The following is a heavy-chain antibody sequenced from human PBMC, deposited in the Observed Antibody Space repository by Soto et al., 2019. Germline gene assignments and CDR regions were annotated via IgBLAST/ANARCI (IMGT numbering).Heavy chain of an antibody. CDR1: GFTFNAYA. D-gene: IGHD4-4*01. CDR2: IGGSGGNR. CDR3: ARVASDYINSVDH. Sequence: EVQLLESGGGLVQPGGSLRLSCAASGFTFNAYAMTWVRQAPGKGLEWVSAIGGSGGNRYYAASVKGRFTNSRDNSKDTVDLHMNRLRVEDTAVYYCARVASDYINSVDHWGQGILVTVSS. V-gene: IGHV3-23*01. J-gene: IGHJ4*02.